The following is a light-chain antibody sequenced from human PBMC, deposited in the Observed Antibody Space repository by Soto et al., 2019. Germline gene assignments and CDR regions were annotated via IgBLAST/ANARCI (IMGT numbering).Light chain of an antibody. J-gene: IGKJ5*01. CDR1: QIVDTS. CDR3: QQSYSTLIT. Sequence: DIQMTQSPSSLSASVGNSITVTCRASQIVDTSLNWYQQKPGKAPKLLIYAASSLQSGVPSRFSGSGSGTDFTLTISSLQPEDFATYYCQQSYSTLITFGQGTRLEIK. CDR2: AAS. V-gene: IGKV1-39*01.